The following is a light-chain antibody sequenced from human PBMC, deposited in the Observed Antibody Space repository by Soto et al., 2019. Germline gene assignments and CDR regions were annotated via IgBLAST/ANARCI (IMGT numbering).Light chain of an antibody. CDR3: HQRSDWPFT. CDR1: QSVGTQ. J-gene: IGKJ3*01. Sequence: VLPQSPATLSLSPGERATLSCRASQSVGTQLGWSQQKPGQAPRLLIYDAYNRATDIPARFSGSGSGTDFTLTISSLEPEDFAVYYCHQRSDWPFTFGPGTKLDMK. CDR2: DAY. V-gene: IGKV3-11*01.